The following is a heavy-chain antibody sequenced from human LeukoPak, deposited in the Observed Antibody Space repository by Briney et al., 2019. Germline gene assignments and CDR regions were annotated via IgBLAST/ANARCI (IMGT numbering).Heavy chain of an antibody. D-gene: IGHD3-22*01. CDR3: TRHGGRDYYDSTEDAFDI. V-gene: IGHV3-73*01. J-gene: IGHJ3*02. Sequence: GGSLRLSCAASGFTFSGSAMHWVRQAAGKGLEWVGRIRSKPHSYATAYAASVKGRFTISRDDSKNMAYLQMNSLKTEDTAVYYCTRHGGRDYYDSTEDAFDIWGQGTMVTVSS. CDR1: GFTFSGSA. CDR2: IRSKPHSYAT.